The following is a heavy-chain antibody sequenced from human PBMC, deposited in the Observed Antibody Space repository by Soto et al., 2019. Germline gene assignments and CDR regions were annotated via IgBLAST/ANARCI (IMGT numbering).Heavy chain of an antibody. J-gene: IGHJ6*02. CDR2: INWNGGST. V-gene: IGHV3-20*04. Sequence: GGSLRLSCAASGFTFDDYGMSWVRQAPGKGLEWVSGINWNGGSTGYADSVKGRFTISRDNAKNSLYLQMNSLRAEDTAVYYCARGFLGYCSSTSCYVGRYYYYGMDVWGQGTTVTVSS. CDR1: GFTFDDYG. D-gene: IGHD2-2*01. CDR3: ARGFLGYCSSTSCYVGRYYYYGMDV.